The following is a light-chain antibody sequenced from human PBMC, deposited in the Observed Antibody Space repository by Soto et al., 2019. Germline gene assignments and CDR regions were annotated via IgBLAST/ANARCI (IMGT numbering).Light chain of an antibody. CDR3: CSYAGTYTYV. Sequence: QSALTQPRSVSGSPGQSVTISCTGTSNDVGIYNYVSRYQQHPDKAPQLMIYDVSNRPSGVPDRFSGSKSGNTASLTISGLQAEDEADYYCCSYAGTYTYVFGTGTKLTVL. V-gene: IGLV2-11*01. J-gene: IGLJ1*01. CDR1: SNDVGIYNY. CDR2: DVS.